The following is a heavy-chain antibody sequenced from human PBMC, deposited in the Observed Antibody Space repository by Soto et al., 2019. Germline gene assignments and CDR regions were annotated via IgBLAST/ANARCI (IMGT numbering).Heavy chain of an antibody. CDR1: GFTFSSYA. J-gene: IGHJ4*02. CDR2: ISGSGGST. V-gene: IGHV3-23*01. Sequence: GGSLRLSCAASGFTFSSYAMSWVRQAPGKGLEWVSAISGSGGSTYYADSVKGRFTISRDNSKNTLYLQMNSLRAEDTAVYYCAKDKGQVGYCSGGSCYGMDYWGQGTLVTVSS. CDR3: AKDKGQVGYCSGGSCYGMDY. D-gene: IGHD2-15*01.